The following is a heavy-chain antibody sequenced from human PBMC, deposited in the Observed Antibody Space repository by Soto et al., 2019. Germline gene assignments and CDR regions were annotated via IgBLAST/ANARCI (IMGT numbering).Heavy chain of an antibody. D-gene: IGHD3-10*01. CDR3: NPDITVASTNRRR. V-gene: IGHV3-15*07. Sequence: EVQLVESGGGLVKPGESLRLSCAASGFNFNNAWLNWVRQAPGKGLEWVGRIRTNTEGGATDYAAPVKGRFTISRDDFINHALLEKERLKNQDTAVHYCNPDITVASTNRRRWGPGNLVNVSS. CDR2: IRTNTEGGAT. J-gene: IGHJ4*02. CDR1: GFNFNNAW.